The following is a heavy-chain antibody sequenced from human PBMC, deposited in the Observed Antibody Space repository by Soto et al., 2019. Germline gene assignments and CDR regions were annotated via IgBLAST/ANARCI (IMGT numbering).Heavy chain of an antibody. D-gene: IGHD2-21*01. V-gene: IGHV3-11*06. Sequence: EAGGGLVKPGGSLRLSCAASGFSLSDFYMSWIRQAPGKGLEWVSYISINSNYREYADSVKGRHTISRDNAKNSLYLQMNSMIGEDTAVYYCVRGGGGGQFDFWGQGTLVSVSS. J-gene: IGHJ4*02. CDR1: GFSLSDFY. CDR3: VRGGGGGQFDF. CDR2: ISINSNYR.